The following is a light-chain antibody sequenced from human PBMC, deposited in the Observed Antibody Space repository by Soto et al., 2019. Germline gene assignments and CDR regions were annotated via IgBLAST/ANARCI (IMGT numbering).Light chain of an antibody. CDR3: EQYAGESPT. V-gene: IGKV1-5*01. CDR1: QSISSW. Sequence: DIQMTQSPSTLSGCVGDRVTITCRASQSISSWLACYQQKRGKAPKLLIYDASSLESGVPSRFSGSGSGTEFTLTISSLQPDDLATYYCEQYAGESPTFGQGTKVDI. J-gene: IGKJ1*01. CDR2: DAS.